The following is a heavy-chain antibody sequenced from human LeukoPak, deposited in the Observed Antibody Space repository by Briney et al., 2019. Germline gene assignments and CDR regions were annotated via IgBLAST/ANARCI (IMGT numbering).Heavy chain of an antibody. CDR1: GYTFTAHY. CDR2: IDPNSGGT. V-gene: IGHV1-2*02. J-gene: IGHJ2*01. D-gene: IGHD3-10*01. CDR3: ARGRGTTMVRGVITNYFDL. Sequence: ASVKVSCKTSGYTFTAHYIHWVRQAPGQGLEWMGWIDPNSGGTNYAQKFLGSVIMTGDTSINTAFMEIRRLRSDDTAIYYCARGRGTTMVRGVITNYFDLWGRGSLVTVSS.